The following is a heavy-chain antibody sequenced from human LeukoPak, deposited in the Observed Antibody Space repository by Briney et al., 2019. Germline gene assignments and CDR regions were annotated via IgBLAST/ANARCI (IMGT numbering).Heavy chain of an antibody. CDR3: ARLGLGYYGSGSYYKCWFDP. Sequence: GGALKISCKGSGYSFTSYWIGWVREVPGKGLGCVGISYPGDSDTRYSPPCQGQLTISADQSISTAYLQWSSLKASDTAMYYCARLGLGYYGSGSYYKCWFDPWGKGTLVTVSS. V-gene: IGHV5-51*01. J-gene: IGHJ5*02. CDR1: GYSFTSYW. D-gene: IGHD3-10*01. CDR2: SYPGDSDT.